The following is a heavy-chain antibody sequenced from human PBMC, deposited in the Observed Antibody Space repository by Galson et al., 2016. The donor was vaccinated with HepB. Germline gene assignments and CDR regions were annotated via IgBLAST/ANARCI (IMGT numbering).Heavy chain of an antibody. CDR3: AREAPGDYFDY. CDR2: IYHTGIT. J-gene: IGHJ4*02. V-gene: IGHV4-4*02. Sequence: VRQPPGKGLEWIGQIYHTGITNFNPSLKSRVTMSVDKSSNQFSLKLSSVTAADTAVYYCAREAPGDYFDYWGRGTLVTVSS.